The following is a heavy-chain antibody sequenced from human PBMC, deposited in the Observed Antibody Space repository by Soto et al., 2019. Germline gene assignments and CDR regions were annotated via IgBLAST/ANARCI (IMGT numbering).Heavy chain of an antibody. CDR2: LDGAGGST. D-gene: IGHD3-10*01. CDR1: GFTFSDFA. Sequence: PGGSLRLFCLASGFTFSDFAMTWVRHVPGRGLEWVASLDGAGGSTYYAESVRGRFSISRDNSQNTLFLQMKRLTVDDTAIYYCAAPRDEYGSGVSWFTYGMDIWGQGTTVTVYS. CDR3: AAPRDEYGSGVSWFTYGMDI. J-gene: IGHJ6*02. V-gene: IGHV3-23*01.